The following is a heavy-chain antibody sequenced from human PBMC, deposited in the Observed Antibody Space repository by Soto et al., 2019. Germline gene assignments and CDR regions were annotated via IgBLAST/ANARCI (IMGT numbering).Heavy chain of an antibody. CDR3: TRGGGGGLFEH. CDR1: GFPFSDYY. Sequence: PGGSLRVSCATSGFPFSDYYMSWIRQAPGKGLEWLSHISPKSTYRNYADSVKGRFTISRDNTKSSLFLQMNSLGVEDTAVYYCTRGGGGGLFEHWGQGVLVTVSS. D-gene: IGHD2-21*01. J-gene: IGHJ4*02. CDR2: ISPKSTYR. V-gene: IGHV3-11*06.